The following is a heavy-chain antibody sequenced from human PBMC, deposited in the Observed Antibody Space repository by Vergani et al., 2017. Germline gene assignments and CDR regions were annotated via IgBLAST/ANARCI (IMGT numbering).Heavy chain of an antibody. CDR1: GFTFRNYA. CDR3: AKEADDIVVVEAARRHFDS. J-gene: IGHJ4*02. V-gene: IGHV3-23*01. CDR2: LSGSGGLT. Sequence: EVQLLESGGGLVQPGGSLRLSCEASGFTFRNYAMSWVRQAPGKGLEWVSALSGSGGLTFYADSVKGRFTVSRDNSKDTVFLQMSSLRAEDTAVYFCAKEADDIVVVEAARRHFDSWGQGILVSVSS. D-gene: IGHD2-15*01.